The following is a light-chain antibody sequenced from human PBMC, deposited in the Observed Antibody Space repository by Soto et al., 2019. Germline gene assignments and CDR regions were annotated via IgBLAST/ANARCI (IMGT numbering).Light chain of an antibody. Sequence: DIQMTQSPSALSASVGDRVTITCRASQSITNYLNWYQHKPGQAPNLLIYDASSLESGVPSRFSGSGSGTEFTLTISSLQPDDFATYYCQQYNSYSWTFGQGTKVDIK. CDR2: DAS. J-gene: IGKJ1*01. CDR1: QSITNY. CDR3: QQYNSYSWT. V-gene: IGKV1-5*01.